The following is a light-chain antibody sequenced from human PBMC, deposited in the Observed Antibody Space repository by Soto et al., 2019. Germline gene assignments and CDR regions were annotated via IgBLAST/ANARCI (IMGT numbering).Light chain of an antibody. J-gene: IGLJ2*01. CDR1: SSDVGSYNL. CDR2: EDI. Sequence: QSALTQPASVSGSPGQSITISCIGTSSDVGSYNLVSWYQQHPGKAPKLMIYEDIKRPSGISARFSGSKSGNTASLTISGLQSEDEADYSCCSFACGGTIFGGGTKLTVL. CDR3: CSFACGGTI. V-gene: IGLV2-23*01.